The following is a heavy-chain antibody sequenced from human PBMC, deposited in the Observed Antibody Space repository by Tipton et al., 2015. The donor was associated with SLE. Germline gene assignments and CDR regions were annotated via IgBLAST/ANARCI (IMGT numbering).Heavy chain of an antibody. CDR2: IYHSGST. CDR1: GGSISSYY. J-gene: IGHJ4*02. V-gene: IGHV4-38-2*02. CDR3: ASSIMITFGGGGYFDY. D-gene: IGHD3-16*01. Sequence: TLSLTCTVSGGSISSYYWGWIRQLPGKGLEWIGSIYHSGSTYYNPSLKSRVTISVDTSKNQFSLKLNSVTAADTAVYYCASSIMITFGGGGYFDYWGQGTLVTVSS.